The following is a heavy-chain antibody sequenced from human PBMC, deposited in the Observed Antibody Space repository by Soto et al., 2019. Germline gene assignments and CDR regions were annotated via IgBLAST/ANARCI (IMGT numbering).Heavy chain of an antibody. Sequence: ASVTVSCKASGYIFINYYMHWVRQAPGQGLEWMAKINPSGGSTNYAQNFQGRITITRDRSTSTVFMDLSGLRSQDTAVYFCARGNNYFSGTYAKIDYWGQGTLVTVS. CDR3: ARGNNYFSGTYAKIDY. J-gene: IGHJ4*02. CDR1: GYIFINYY. V-gene: IGHV1-46*01. CDR2: INPSGGST. D-gene: IGHD3-10*01.